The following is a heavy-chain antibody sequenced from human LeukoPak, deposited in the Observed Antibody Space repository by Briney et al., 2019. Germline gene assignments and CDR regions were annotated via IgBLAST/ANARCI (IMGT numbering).Heavy chain of an antibody. CDR3: ARDAGGYEDY. CDR1: GGSISSYY. J-gene: IGHJ4*02. Sequence: SETLSLTCTVSGGSISSYYWSWIRQPPGKGLEWIGYIYYSGSTNYNPSLKGRVTISVDTSKNQFSLKLSSLTAADTAVYYCARDAGGYEDYWGQGTLVTVSS. V-gene: IGHV4-59*12. D-gene: IGHD5-12*01. CDR2: IYYSGST.